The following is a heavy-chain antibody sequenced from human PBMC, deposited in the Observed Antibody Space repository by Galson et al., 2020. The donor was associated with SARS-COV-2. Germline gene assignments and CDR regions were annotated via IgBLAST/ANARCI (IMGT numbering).Heavy chain of an antibody. CDR3: ARDGQSSRGWAFDY. CDR2: IFHDGSEK. Sequence: GGSLRLSCAASGFTFSDNAMHWVRQAPGKGLEWVAQIFHDGSEKYYGDSVRGRFTISRDSSKNTVYLQMNNLRVDDSAVYYCARDGQSSRGWAFDYWGQGTLLTVSS. CDR1: GFTFSDNA. V-gene: IGHV3-33*01. J-gene: IGHJ4*02. D-gene: IGHD6-19*01.